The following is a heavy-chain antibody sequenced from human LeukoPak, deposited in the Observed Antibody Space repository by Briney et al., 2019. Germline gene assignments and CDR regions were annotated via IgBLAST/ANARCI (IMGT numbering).Heavy chain of an antibody. CDR3: ARTGFGELSYFDY. J-gene: IGHJ4*02. Sequence: SETLSLTCAASGGSISSGGYSWSWIRQPPGKGLEWIGYIYHSGSTYYNPSLKSRVTISVDRSKNQFSLKLSSVTAADTAVYYCARTGFGELSYFDYWGQGTLVTVSS. CDR2: IYHSGST. CDR1: GGSISSGGYS. D-gene: IGHD3-10*01. V-gene: IGHV4-30-2*01.